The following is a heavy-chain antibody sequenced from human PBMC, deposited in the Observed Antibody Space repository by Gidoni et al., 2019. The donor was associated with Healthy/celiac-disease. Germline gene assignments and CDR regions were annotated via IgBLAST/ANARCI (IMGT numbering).Heavy chain of an antibody. CDR3: ARVSLGSGYEPNDY. Sequence: EVQLVESGGGLVKPGGSLRLSCAASGFTFSSYSMNWVRQAPGKGLEWVSSISSSSSYIYYADSVKGRFTISRDNAKNSLYLQMNSLRAEDTAVYYCARVSLGSGYEPNDYWGQGTLVTVSS. V-gene: IGHV3-21*01. J-gene: IGHJ4*02. CDR1: GFTFSSYS. D-gene: IGHD5-12*01. CDR2: ISSSSSYI.